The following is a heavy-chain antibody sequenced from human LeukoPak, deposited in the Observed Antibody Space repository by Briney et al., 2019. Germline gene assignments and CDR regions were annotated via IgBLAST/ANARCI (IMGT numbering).Heavy chain of an antibody. Sequence: ASVKVSCKASGYMFTDFYLHWVRQAPGQGLEWMGWINPNSGGTNYAQKFQGRVTMTRDTSISTAYMELSRLRSDDTAVYYCAGAGAAEAFDYWGQGTLVTVSS. J-gene: IGHJ4*02. CDR1: GYMFTDFY. CDR3: AGAGAAEAFDY. CDR2: INPNSGGT. V-gene: IGHV1-2*02. D-gene: IGHD1-26*01.